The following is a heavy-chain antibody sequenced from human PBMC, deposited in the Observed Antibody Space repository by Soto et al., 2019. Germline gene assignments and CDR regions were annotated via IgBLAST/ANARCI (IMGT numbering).Heavy chain of an antibody. Sequence: PGGSLRLSCAASGFTFSSSAISWVRQAPGKGLEWVSAVSANGQGRYYADSVRGRFTISRDNSKNTVFLQMDSLSAEDTAVYYCAQARHYPRDYFNYWGQGTIVTVST. CDR3: AQARHYPRDYFNY. V-gene: IGHV3-23*01. D-gene: IGHD3-10*01. J-gene: IGHJ4*02. CDR1: GFTFSSSA. CDR2: VSANGQGR.